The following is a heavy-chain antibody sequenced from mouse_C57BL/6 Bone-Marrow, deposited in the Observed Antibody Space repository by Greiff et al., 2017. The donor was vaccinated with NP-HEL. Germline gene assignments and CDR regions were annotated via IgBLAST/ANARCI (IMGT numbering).Heavy chain of an antibody. CDR3: ATTVVATRGYFDV. CDR1: GYTFTSYW. J-gene: IGHJ1*03. Sequence: QVQLKESGAELVKPGASVKLSCKASGYTFTSYWMHWVKQRPGQGLEWIGMIHPNSGSTNYNEKFKSKATLTVDKSSSTAYMQLSSLTSEDSAVYYCATTVVATRGYFDVWGTGTTVTVSS. CDR2: IHPNSGST. D-gene: IGHD1-1*01. V-gene: IGHV1-64*01.